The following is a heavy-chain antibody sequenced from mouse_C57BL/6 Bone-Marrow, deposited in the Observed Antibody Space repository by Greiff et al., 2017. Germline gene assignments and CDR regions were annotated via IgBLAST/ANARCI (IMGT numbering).Heavy chain of an antibody. V-gene: IGHV1-59*01. CDR1: GYTFTSYW. CDR2: IDPSDSYT. D-gene: IGHD2-4*01. J-gene: IGHJ4*01. CDR3: ARDGYDYDGVYAMDY. Sequence: QVQLQQPGAELVRPGTSVKLSCKASGYTFTSYWMHWVKQRPGQGLEWIGVIDPSDSYTNYNQKFKGKATLTVDTSSSTAYMQHSILTSEDSAVYSCARDGYDYDGVYAMDYWGQGTSVTVSS.